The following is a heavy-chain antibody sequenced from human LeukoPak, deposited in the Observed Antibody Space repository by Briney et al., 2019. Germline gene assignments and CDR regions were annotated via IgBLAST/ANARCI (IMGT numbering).Heavy chain of an antibody. CDR3: ARGPKVTNNFDY. V-gene: IGHV1-69*01. J-gene: IGHJ4*02. D-gene: IGHD2-21*02. CDR1: GGTFSSYS. Sequence: SVKVSCKASGGTFSSYSISWVRQAPGQGLEWMGGIIPIFGTANYAQKFQGRVTITADESTSTAYMELSSLRSEDTAVYYCARGPKVTNNFDYWGQGTLVTVSS. CDR2: IIPIFGTA.